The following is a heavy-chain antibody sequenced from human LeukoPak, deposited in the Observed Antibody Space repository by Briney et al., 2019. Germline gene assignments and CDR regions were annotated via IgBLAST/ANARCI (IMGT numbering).Heavy chain of an antibody. CDR2: FDPEDGET. J-gene: IGHJ3*02. CDR3: AAYYCGGDCYFLDAFDI. D-gene: IGHD2-21*01. V-gene: IGHV1-24*01. Sequence: ASVNVSCKVSGYTLTELSMHWVRQAPGKGLEWMGGFDPEDGETIYAQKFQGRVTMTEDTSTDTAYMELSSLRSEDTAVYYCAAYYCGGDCYFLDAFDIWGQGTMVTVSS. CDR1: GYTLTELS.